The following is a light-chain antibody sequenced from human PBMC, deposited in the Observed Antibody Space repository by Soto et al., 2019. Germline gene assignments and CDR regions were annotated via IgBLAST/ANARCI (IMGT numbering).Light chain of an antibody. CDR1: SSDVGGYNY. CDR3: SSYTSSSTVV. V-gene: IGLV2-14*01. J-gene: IGLJ1*01. CDR2: EVS. Sequence: QSVLTQPASVSGSPGQSITISCTGTSSDVGGYNYVSWYQHHPGKAPKLIIYEVSNRPSGASNRFSGSKSGNTASLTISGLQADDEADYYCSSYTSSSTVVFGIGTKLTVL.